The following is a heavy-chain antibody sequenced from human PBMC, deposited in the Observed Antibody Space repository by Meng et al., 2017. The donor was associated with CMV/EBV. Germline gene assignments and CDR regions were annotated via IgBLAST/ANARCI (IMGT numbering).Heavy chain of an antibody. J-gene: IGHJ4*02. Sequence: GESLKISCAASGFTFSSYWMHWVRQAPGKGLVWVSRINSDGSSTSYADSVKGRFTISRDNAKSTLYLQMNSLRAEDTAVYYCAREFTGTPWAIDYWGQGTLVTVSS. D-gene: IGHD1/OR15-1a*01. CDR1: GFTFSSYW. V-gene: IGHV3-74*01. CDR3: AREFTGTPWAIDY. CDR2: INSDGSST.